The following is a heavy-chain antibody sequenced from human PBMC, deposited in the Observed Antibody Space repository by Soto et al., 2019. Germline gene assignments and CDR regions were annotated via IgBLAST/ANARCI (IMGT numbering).Heavy chain of an antibody. CDR1: GYTFTSYD. CDR2: MNPNSGNT. J-gene: IGHJ1*01. CDR3: ARGQLASSGREYFQH. Sequence: QVQLAQSGAEVKKPGASVKVSCNASGYTFTSYDINWVRQATGQGLEWMGWMNPNSGNTGYAQKLQGRVTMTRHTSISTAYMELSSLRSEDTAVYYCARGQLASSGREYFQHWGQGTLVTVSS. D-gene: IGHD6-19*01. V-gene: IGHV1-8*01.